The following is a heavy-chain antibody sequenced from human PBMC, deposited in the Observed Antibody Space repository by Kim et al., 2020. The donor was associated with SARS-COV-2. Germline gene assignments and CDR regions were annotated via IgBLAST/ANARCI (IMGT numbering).Heavy chain of an antibody. V-gene: IGHV3-43*01. Sequence: VRDRFAIYRDNSKNSLYLQMNSLRTEDTALYYCAKGRGGYDFYYYYGMDVWGQGTTVTVSS. CDR3: AKGRGGYDFYYYYGMDV. D-gene: IGHD5-12*01. J-gene: IGHJ6*02.